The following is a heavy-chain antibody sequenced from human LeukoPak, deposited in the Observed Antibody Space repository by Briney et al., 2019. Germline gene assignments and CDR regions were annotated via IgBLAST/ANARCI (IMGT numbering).Heavy chain of an antibody. V-gene: IGHV1-46*01. CDR3: ARDPSYCGGDCYYFDY. CDR2: INPSGGST. D-gene: IGHD2-21*02. J-gene: IGHJ4*02. Sequence: GASVKVSCKASGYTFTSYYMHWARQAPGQGLGWMGIINPSGGSTSYAQKFQGRVTMTRDTSTSTVYMELSSLRSEDTAVYYCARDPSYCGGDCYYFDYWGQGTLVTVSS. CDR1: GYTFTSYY.